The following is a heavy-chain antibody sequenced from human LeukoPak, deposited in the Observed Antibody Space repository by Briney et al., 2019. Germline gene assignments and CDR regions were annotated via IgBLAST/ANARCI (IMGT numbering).Heavy chain of an antibody. V-gene: IGHV4-59*02. Sequence: SETLSLTCTVSGGSVSSYYWSWIRQPPGKGLEWIGYIKSSGSSNYNPSLKSRVTISMDTSKNQFSLRLNSVTAADTPVYYCARDGTVATNWFDPWGQGALVTVSS. CDR3: ARDGTVATNWFDP. J-gene: IGHJ5*02. CDR1: GGSVSSYY. CDR2: IKSSGSS. D-gene: IGHD5-12*01.